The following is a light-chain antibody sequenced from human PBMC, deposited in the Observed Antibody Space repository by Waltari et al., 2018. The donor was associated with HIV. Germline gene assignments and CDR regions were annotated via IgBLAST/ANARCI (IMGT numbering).Light chain of an antibody. CDR3: QTWGTGIQV. CDR2: LKRDGSH. J-gene: IGLJ3*02. CDR1: SGHTNYA. Sequence: QLVLTQSPSASASLGAPVKLTCNLSSGHTNYAIACHQQHPEKGPRYLMTLKRDGSHSKGDGIPDRFSGSSSGAERYLVISSLQSDDGADYYCQTWGTGIQVFGGGTKVTVL. V-gene: IGLV4-69*02.